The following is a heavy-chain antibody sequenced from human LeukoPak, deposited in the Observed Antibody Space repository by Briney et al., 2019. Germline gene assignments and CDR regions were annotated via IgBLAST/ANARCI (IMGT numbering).Heavy chain of an antibody. CDR3: ARDNRYFDPGVYYYYGMDV. V-gene: IGHV4-39*07. D-gene: IGHD2/OR15-2a*01. CDR2: IYYTGST. CDR1: GDSISSSLYY. Sequence: SETLSLTCTVSGDSISSSLYYWAWIRQPPGKGLEWIGSIYYTGSTYYNPSLKSRVTISVDTSKKQFSLKLSSVTAADTAVYYCARDNRYFDPGVYYYYGMDVWGQGTTVTVSS. J-gene: IGHJ6*02.